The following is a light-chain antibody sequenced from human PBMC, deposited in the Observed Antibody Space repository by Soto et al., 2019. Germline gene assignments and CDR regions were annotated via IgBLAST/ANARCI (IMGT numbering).Light chain of an antibody. Sequence: DIQMTQSPSSLSASVGDRVTITCRASHSISTYLNWYHQKPGKAPDLLIYAASSLQSGVPSRFSGSGSGTDFTLTITGLQPEDLATYYCQQNYSIPITFGQGTRLEIK. CDR1: HSISTY. J-gene: IGKJ5*01. CDR3: QQNYSIPIT. CDR2: AAS. V-gene: IGKV1-39*01.